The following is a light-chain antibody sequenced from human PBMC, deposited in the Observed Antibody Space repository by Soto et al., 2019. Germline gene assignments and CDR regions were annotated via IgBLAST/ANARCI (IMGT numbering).Light chain of an antibody. Sequence: DIVLAQSPGTLSLFPGERATLSCRASQSVSSTYLAWYQQKPGQAPRLLIYGASSRATGIQDRFSGSGSGTDFTLSIRRLEPEDFAVYFCQQYGSSPITFGQGTRLEIK. CDR1: QSVSSTY. CDR3: QQYGSSPIT. CDR2: GAS. V-gene: IGKV3-20*01. J-gene: IGKJ5*01.